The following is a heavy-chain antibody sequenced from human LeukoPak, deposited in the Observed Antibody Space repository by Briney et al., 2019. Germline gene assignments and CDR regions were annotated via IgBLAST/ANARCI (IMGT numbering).Heavy chain of an antibody. CDR3: ARGGPRDYYEDY. CDR2: MNPNSGNT. CDR1: GYTFTSYD. V-gene: IGHV1-8*03. J-gene: IGHJ4*02. Sequence: ASVKVSCKASGYTFTSYDINWVRQATGQGLEWMGWMNPNSGNTGYAQKFQGRVTITRNTSISTAYMELSSLRSEDPAVYYCARGGPRDYYEDYWGQGTLVTVSS. D-gene: IGHD3-22*01.